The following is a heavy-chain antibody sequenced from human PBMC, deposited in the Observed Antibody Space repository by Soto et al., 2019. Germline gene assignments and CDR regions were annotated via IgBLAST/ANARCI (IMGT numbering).Heavy chain of an antibody. J-gene: IGHJ4*02. V-gene: IGHV1-3*01. Sequence: QVQLVQSGAEVKKPGASVKVSCKASGYTFTSYAMHWVRQAPGQRLEWMGWINAGNGNTKYSQKFRGRVTITRDTSASTAYMELSSLRSEDTAVYYCARLARFYYFDYWGQGTLVTVSS. CDR1: GYTFTSYA. CDR3: ARLARFYYFDY. CDR2: INAGNGNT.